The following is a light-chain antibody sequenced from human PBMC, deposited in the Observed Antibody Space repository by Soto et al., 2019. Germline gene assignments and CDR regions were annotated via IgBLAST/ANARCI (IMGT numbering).Light chain of an antibody. J-gene: IGLJ3*02. V-gene: IGLV2-8*01. CDR3: SSYAGSNFWV. Sequence: QSVLTQPPSASGSRGQSVTISRTGTSSDVGAYNYVSWYQQHPGKAPKLMIYEVSRRPSGVPDRFSGSKSGNTASLTVSGLQAEDEADYYCSSYAGSNFWVFGGGTKVTVL. CDR1: SSDVGAYNY. CDR2: EVS.